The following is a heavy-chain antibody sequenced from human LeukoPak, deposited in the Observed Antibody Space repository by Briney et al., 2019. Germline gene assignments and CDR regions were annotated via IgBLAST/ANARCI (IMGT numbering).Heavy chain of an antibody. CDR1: GGSISSYY. D-gene: IGHD1-7*01. V-gene: IGHV4-59*05. CDR2: IYYSGST. J-gene: IGHJ4*02. Sequence: SETLSLTCTVSGGSISSYYWSWIRQPPGKGLEWIGSIYYSGSTYYNPPLKSRVTISVDTSKSQFSLKLSSVTAADTAVYYCARRKTGTMEDYWGQGTLVTVSS. CDR3: ARRKTGTMEDY.